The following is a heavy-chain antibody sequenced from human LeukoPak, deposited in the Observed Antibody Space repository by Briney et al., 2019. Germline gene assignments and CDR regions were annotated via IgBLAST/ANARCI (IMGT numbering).Heavy chain of an antibody. CDR2: IRTKAYGETT. CDR3: TTDPVLGAIDY. D-gene: IGHD1-26*01. V-gene: IGHV3-49*03. CDR1: GFTFGDYP. Sequence: GGSLRLSCTASGFTFGDYPMSWFRQAPGKGLEWITYIRTKAYGETTEYAASVTGRFTISRDDSKNTLYLQMNSLKTEDTAVYYCTTDPVLGAIDYWGQGTLVTVSS. J-gene: IGHJ4*02.